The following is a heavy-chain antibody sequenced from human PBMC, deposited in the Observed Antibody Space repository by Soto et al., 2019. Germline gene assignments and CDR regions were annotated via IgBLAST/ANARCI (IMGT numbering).Heavy chain of an antibody. J-gene: IGHJ4*02. CDR2: IIPIFGTA. CDR1: GGTFSSYA. D-gene: IGHD3-22*01. V-gene: IGHV1-69*13. CDR3: ARDPPSNYYDSSGYVDY. Sequence: GASVKVSCKASGGTFSSYAISWVRQAPGQGLEWMGGIIPIFGTANYAQKFQGRVTITADGSTSTAYMELSSLRSEDTAVYYCARDPPSNYYDSSGYVDYWGQGTLVTVSS.